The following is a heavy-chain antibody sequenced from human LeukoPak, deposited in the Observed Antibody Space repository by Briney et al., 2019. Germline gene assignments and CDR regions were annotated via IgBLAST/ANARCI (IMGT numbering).Heavy chain of an antibody. CDR2: IYYSGST. CDR3: ARDSSSCDAFDI. V-gene: IGHV4-59*12. Sequence: SETLSLTCTVSGGSISSYYWSWIRQPPGKGLEWIGYIYYSGSTNYNPSLKSRVTISVDTSKNQFSLKLSSVTAADTAVYYCARDSSSCDAFDIWGQGTMVTVSS. CDR1: GGSISSYY. D-gene: IGHD6-13*01. J-gene: IGHJ3*02.